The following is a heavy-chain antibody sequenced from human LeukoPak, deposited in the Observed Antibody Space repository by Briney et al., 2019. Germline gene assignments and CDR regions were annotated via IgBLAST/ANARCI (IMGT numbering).Heavy chain of an antibody. CDR2: IYTSGST. Sequence: SETLSLTCTVSGGSISSGSYYWSWIRQPAGKGLEWIGRIYTSGSTNYNPSLKSRVTISVDTSKNQFSLKLSAVTAADTAVYYCARDRLLQGYFDLWGRGTLVTVSS. D-gene: IGHD6-25*01. CDR1: GGSISSGSYY. J-gene: IGHJ2*01. V-gene: IGHV4-61*02. CDR3: ARDRLLQGYFDL.